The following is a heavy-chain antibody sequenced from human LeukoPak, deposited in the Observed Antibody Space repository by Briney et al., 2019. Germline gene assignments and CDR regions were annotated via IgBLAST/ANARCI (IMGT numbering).Heavy chain of an antibody. CDR2: ISSSSSYI. D-gene: IGHD2/OR15-2a*01. Sequence: PGGSLRLSCAASGFTFSSYNMNWVRQAPGKGLEWVSSISSSSSYIYYADSVKGRFTVSRDNAKNSLYLQMNSLRAEDTAVYYCARFSEVYYYVDVWGTGTTVTVSS. CDR3: ARFSEVYYYVDV. CDR1: GFTFSSYN. J-gene: IGHJ6*03. V-gene: IGHV3-21*01.